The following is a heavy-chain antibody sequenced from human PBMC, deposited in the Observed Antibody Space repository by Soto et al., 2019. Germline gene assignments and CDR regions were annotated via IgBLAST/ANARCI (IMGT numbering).Heavy chain of an antibody. CDR3: ARSVLEIGYCTNGVCPDAFDI. V-gene: IGHV1-2*04. J-gene: IGHJ3*02. D-gene: IGHD2-8*01. CDR2: INPKSGGT. CDR1: GYTFTGYY. Sequence: ASVKVSCKASGYTFTGYYMHWVRQAPGQGLEWMGWINPKSGGTNYAQKFQGWVTMTRDTSISTAYMELSRLRSDDTAVYYCARSVLEIGYCTNGVCPDAFDIWGQGTMVTVSS.